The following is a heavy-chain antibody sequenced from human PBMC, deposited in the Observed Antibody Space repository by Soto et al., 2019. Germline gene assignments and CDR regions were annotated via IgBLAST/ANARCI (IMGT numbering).Heavy chain of an antibody. Sequence: SETLALTCTVSGGSISSYYWSWIRQPPGKGLEWIGYIYYSGSTNYNPSLKSRVTISVDTSKNQFSLKLSSVTAADTAVYYCARSAEVYESLEGFDYWGQGTLVTXSS. CDR3: ARSAEVYESLEGFDY. J-gene: IGHJ4*02. CDR1: GGSISSYY. V-gene: IGHV4-59*01. D-gene: IGHD2-8*01. CDR2: IYYSGST.